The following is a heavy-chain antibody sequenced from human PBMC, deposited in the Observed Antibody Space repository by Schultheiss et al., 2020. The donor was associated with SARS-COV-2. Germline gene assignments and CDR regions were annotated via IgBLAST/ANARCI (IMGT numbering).Heavy chain of an antibody. D-gene: IGHD3-16*01. CDR2: INHSGST. CDR1: GGSISSGGYY. Sequence: SETLSLTCTVSGGSISSGGYYWSWIRQHPGKGLEWIGEINHSGSTNYNPSLKSRVTISVDTSKNQFSLKLSSVTAADTAVYYCARFGVQGFDPWGQGTLVTVSS. J-gene: IGHJ5*02. CDR3: ARFGVQGFDP. V-gene: IGHV4-61*08.